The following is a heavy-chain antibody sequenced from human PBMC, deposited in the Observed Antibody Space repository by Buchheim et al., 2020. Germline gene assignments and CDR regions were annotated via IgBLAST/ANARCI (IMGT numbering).Heavy chain of an antibody. J-gene: IGHJ6*02. CDR1: GFTFSSYG. V-gene: IGHV3-30*18. Sequence: QVQLVESGGGVVQPGRSLRLSCAASGFTFSSYGMHWVRQAPGKGLEWVAVISYDGSNKYYADSVKGRFTISRDNSKNTLYPQMNSLRAEDTGVYYCAKDRSSGWYMSPYYYYYGMDVWGQGTT. CDR3: AKDRSSGWYMSPYYYYYGMDV. CDR2: ISYDGSNK. D-gene: IGHD6-19*01.